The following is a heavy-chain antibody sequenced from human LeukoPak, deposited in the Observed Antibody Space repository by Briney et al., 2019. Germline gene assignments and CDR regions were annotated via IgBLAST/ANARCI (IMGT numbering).Heavy chain of an antibody. CDR3: ARLRFDFWSGYTHPYFDY. J-gene: IGHJ4*02. V-gene: IGHV4-39*01. CDR1: GGSISSSSYS. D-gene: IGHD3-3*01. CDR2: IYYSGTT. Sequence: SETLPLTCTVSGGSISSSSYSWGWIRQPPGKGLEWIGRIYYSGTTYYNPSLKSRVTIFVDTSKIQFSLTLSSVAATDTAVYFCARLRFDFWSGYTHPYFDYWGQGTLVTVSS.